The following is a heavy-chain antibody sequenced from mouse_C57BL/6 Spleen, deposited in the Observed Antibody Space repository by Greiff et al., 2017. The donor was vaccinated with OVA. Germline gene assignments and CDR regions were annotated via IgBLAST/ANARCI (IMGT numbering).Heavy chain of an antibody. V-gene: IGHV1-76*01. D-gene: IGHD1-1*01. CDR1: GYTFTDYY. CDR2: IYPGSGNT. J-gene: IGHJ3*01. Sequence: QVQLQQSGAELVRPGASVKLSCKASGYTFTDYYINWVKQRPGQGLEWIARIYPGSGNTYYNEKFKGKATLTAEKSSSTAYMQLSSLTSEDSAVYFCAREGILGFAYWGQGTLVTVSA. CDR3: AREGILGFAY.